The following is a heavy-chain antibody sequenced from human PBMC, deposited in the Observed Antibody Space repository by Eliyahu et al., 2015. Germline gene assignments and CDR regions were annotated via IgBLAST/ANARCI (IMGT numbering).Heavy chain of an antibody. CDR1: GGSFSGYY. CDR2: INHSGST. D-gene: IGHD3-3*02. J-gene: IGHJ4*02. V-gene: IGHV4-34*01. Sequence: QVQLQQWGAGLLKPSETLSXTCXVXGGSFSGYYWSGIRQPPGKXLEWIGEINHSGSTNYNPSLKSRVTISVDTSKNQFSLKLSSVTAADTAVYYCARGRIRVRGYLYWGQGTLVTVSS. CDR3: ARGRIRVRGYLY.